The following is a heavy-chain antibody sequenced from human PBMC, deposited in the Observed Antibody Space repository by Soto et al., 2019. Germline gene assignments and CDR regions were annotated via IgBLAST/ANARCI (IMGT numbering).Heavy chain of an antibody. CDR2: IIPIFGTA. J-gene: IGHJ6*02. D-gene: IGHD2-2*01. Sequence: QVQLVQSGAEVKKRGSSVKVSCKASGGTFSSYAISWVRQAPGQGLEWMGGIIPIFGTANYAQKFQGRVPITADEATSTAYKEMGSLRSEDTAVYYCAGELGLVPDGLPRGRSTDIYYYYGMDVWGQGTTVTVSS. V-gene: IGHV1-69*12. CDR3: AGELGLVPDGLPRGRSTDIYYYYGMDV. CDR1: GGTFSSYA.